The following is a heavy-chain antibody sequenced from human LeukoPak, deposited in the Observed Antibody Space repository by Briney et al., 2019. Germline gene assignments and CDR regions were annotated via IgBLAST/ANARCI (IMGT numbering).Heavy chain of an antibody. D-gene: IGHD1/OR15-1a*01. CDR3: AREEETTNFYY. J-gene: IGHJ4*02. V-gene: IGHV4-38-2*02. Sequence: SETLSLTCAVSGYSIRGGYYWGWIRQPPGKGLEWIGSTHHSGTTYYNPSLKRRVTISVDTAKNQFSLSLSSVTAADTAVYYCAREEETTNFYYWGQGTLVTVSS. CDR1: GYSIRGGYY. CDR2: THHSGTT.